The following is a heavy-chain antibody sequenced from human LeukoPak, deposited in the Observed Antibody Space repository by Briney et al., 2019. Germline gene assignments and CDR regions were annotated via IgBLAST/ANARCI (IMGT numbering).Heavy chain of an antibody. CDR2: IIPILGIA. Sequence: ASVKVSCKASGGTFSSYAISWVRQAPGQGLEWMGRIIPILGIANYAQRFQGRVTITTDESTSTAYMELSSLRSEDTAVYYCARGDPITSYSSSWYEANYWGQGTLVTVSS. D-gene: IGHD6-13*01. J-gene: IGHJ4*02. CDR1: GGTFSSYA. CDR3: ARGDPITSYSSSWYEANY. V-gene: IGHV1-69*04.